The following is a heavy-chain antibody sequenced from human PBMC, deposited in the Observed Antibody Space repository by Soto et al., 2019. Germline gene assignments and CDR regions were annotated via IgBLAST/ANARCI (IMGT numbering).Heavy chain of an antibody. CDR3: ARGSEEPCGGDCPADY. J-gene: IGHJ4*02. CDR2: IIPILGIA. CDR1: GGTFSSYT. Sequence: QVQLVQSGAEVKKPGSSVKVSCKASGGTFSSYTISWVRQAPGQGLEWMGRIIPILGIANYAQKFQGRVTITXXKXTXXAYMELSSLRSEDTAVYYCARGSEEPCGGDCPADYWGQGTLVTVSS. V-gene: IGHV1-69*02. D-gene: IGHD2-21*02.